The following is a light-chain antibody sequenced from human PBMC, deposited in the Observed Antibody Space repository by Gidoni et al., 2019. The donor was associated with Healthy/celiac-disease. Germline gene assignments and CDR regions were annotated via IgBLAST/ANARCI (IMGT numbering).Light chain of an antibody. V-gene: IGLV3-16*01. CDR2: KDS. CDR1: ALPKKY. CDR3: LSADSSGTYPNVV. J-gene: IGLJ2*01. Sequence: SYELTPPPSVSVSLGQMARITCSGEALPKKYAYWYQQKPGQFPVLVIYKDSERPSGIPERFSCSSSGTIVTLTISGVQAEDEADYYCLSADSSGTYPNVVFGGGTKLTVL.